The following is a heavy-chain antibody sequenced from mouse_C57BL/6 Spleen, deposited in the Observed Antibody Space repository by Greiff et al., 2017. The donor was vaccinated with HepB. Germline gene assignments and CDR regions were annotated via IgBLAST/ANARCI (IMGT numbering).Heavy chain of an antibody. CDR2: ISSGSSTI. CDR3: AREDYGNYEYYFDY. CDR1: GFTFSDYG. Sequence: EVHLVESGGGLVKPGGSLKLSCAASGFTFSDYGMHWVRQAPEKGLEWVAYISSGSSTIYYADTVKGRFTISRDNAKNTLFLQMTGLRSEDTAMYYCAREDYGNYEYYFDYWGQGTTLTVSS. V-gene: IGHV5-17*01. D-gene: IGHD2-1*01. J-gene: IGHJ2*01.